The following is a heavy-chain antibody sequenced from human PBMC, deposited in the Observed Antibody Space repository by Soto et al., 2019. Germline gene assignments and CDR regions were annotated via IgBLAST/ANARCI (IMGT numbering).Heavy chain of an antibody. CDR1: GGTFSSYT. CDR2: IIPILGIA. Sequence: QVQLVQSGAEVKKPGSSVKVSCKASGGTFSSYTISWVRQAPGQGREWMGRIIPILGIANYAQKFQGRVTITADKSTSTAYRELSSLRSEDTGVYSCARGGGILLWFGELIFDYWGQGTLVTVSS. V-gene: IGHV1-69*02. CDR3: ARGGGILLWFGELIFDY. D-gene: IGHD3-10*01. J-gene: IGHJ4*02.